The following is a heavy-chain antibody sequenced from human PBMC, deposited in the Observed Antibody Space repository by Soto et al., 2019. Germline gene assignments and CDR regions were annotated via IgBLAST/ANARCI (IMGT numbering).Heavy chain of an antibody. V-gene: IGHV1-18*01. D-gene: IGHD3-22*01. Sequence: ASVKVSCKASGYTFTSYGISWVRQAPGQGLEWMGWISAYNGNTNYAQKLQGRVTMTTDTSTSTAYMELRSLRSDDTAVYYCARKLKYYYDSSGYYYWNPWGQRTLVTVS. J-gene: IGHJ5*02. CDR2: ISAYNGNT. CDR1: GYTFTSYG. CDR3: ARKLKYYYDSSGYYYWNP.